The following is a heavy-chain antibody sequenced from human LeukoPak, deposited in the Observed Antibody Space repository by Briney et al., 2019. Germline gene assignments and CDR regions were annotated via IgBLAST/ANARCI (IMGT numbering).Heavy chain of an antibody. D-gene: IGHD1/OR15-1a*01. V-gene: IGHV4-34*01. CDR2: INHSGST. J-gene: IGHJ4*02. CDR1: GGSFSGYY. Sequence: SETLSLTCAVYGGSFSGYYCSWIRQPPGKGLEWIGEINHSGSTNYNPSLKSRVTISVDTSKNQFSLKLSSVTAADTAVYYCARNTRGSDYWGQGTLVTVSS. CDR3: ARNTRGSDY.